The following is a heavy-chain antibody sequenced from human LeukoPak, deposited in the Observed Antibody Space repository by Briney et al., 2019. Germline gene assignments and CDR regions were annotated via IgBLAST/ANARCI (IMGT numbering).Heavy chain of an antibody. CDR3: IRDLRDHDY. CDR2: INGDGTQT. V-gene: IGHV3-74*01. J-gene: IGHJ4*02. Sequence: PGGSLRLSCAASGFTFSTYWMHWVRQPPGKGLVWVSRINGDGTQTNYADSVKGRFTVSRDNAKNTLYLQMNSLRADDTAVYFCIRDLRDHDYWGQRALVTVSS. CDR1: GFTFSTYW.